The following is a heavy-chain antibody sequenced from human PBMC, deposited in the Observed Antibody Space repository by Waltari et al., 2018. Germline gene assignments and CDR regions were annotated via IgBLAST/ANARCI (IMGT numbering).Heavy chain of an antibody. V-gene: IGHV4-59*12. D-gene: IGHD2-21*02. CDR3: ASPAYGGNSYYFDY. CDR1: GGSISSYY. CDR2: IYYSGST. Sequence: QVQLQESGPGLVKPSETLSLTCTVSGGSISSYYWSWIRQPPGKGLEWIGYIYYSGSTNYNPSLKSRVTISVDTSKNQFFLKLSSVTAADTAVYYWASPAYGGNSYYFDYWGQGTLVTVSS. J-gene: IGHJ4*02.